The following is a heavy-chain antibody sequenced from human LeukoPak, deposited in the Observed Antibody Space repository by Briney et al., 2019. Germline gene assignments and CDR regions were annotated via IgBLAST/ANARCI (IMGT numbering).Heavy chain of an antibody. V-gene: IGHV4-30-2*01. CDR2: IYHSGST. J-gene: IGHJ3*02. Sequence: SETLSLTCTVSGGSISSGGYYWSWIRQPPGKGLEWIGYIYHSGSTYYNPSLKSRVTISVDRSKNQFSLKLSSVTAADTAVYYCARVGYDFWSGQGSGAFDIWGQGTMVTVSS. D-gene: IGHD3-3*01. CDR3: ARVGYDFWSGQGSGAFDI. CDR1: GGSISSGGYY.